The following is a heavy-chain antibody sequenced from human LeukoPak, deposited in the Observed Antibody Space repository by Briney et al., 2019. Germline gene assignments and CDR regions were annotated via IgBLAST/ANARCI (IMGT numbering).Heavy chain of an antibody. CDR3: ERVAYCTKGVCINFDL. CDR2: INPNSGGT. D-gene: IGHD2-8*01. J-gene: IGHJ4*02. V-gene: IGHV1-2*02. Sequence: ASLKVSCKASGYTFTGSYIHWMRQAPGQGLEWMGWINPNSGGTKYAQNFQGRLTVTRDTSTSTAYMELSGLRADDTAVYYCERVAYCTKGVCINFDLWGQGTLVTVSS. CDR1: GYTFTGSY.